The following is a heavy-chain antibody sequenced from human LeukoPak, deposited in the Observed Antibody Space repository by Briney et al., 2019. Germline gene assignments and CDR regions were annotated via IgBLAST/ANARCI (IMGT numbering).Heavy chain of an antibody. Sequence: PGGSLTPSCAASGFNFSSYAMLWLRQAPAKGLAWVSSISGSGGSTYYADYVKGRFTISRDNSKNTRYLQMNSLRAEDTAVYYCAKSPDFDFKHCYYYYMDVWGKGTTVTVSS. J-gene: IGHJ6*03. CDR3: AKSPDFDFKHCYYYYMDV. D-gene: IGHD3-9*01. V-gene: IGHV3-23*01. CDR2: ISGSGGST. CDR1: GFNFSSYA.